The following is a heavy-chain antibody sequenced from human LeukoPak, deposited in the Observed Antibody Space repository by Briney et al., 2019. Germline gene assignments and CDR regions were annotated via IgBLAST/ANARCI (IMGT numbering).Heavy chain of an antibody. Sequence: PGGSLRLSCAASGFTFSSYSMNWVRQAPGKGLEWVSSISSSSSYIYYADSVKGRFTISRDNAKNSLYLQMNSLRAEDTAVYYCARVYSSSWLVSYYYYGMDVWGQGTTVTVSS. V-gene: IGHV3-21*01. CDR3: ARVYSSSWLVSYYYYGMDV. J-gene: IGHJ6*02. CDR2: ISSSSSYI. D-gene: IGHD6-13*01. CDR1: GFTFSSYS.